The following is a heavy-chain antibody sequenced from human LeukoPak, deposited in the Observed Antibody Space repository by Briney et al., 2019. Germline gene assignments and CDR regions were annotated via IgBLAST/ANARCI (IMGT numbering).Heavy chain of an antibody. CDR1: GFTFSSYE. CDR2: ISSSGSTI. D-gene: IGHD3-22*01. V-gene: IGHV3-48*03. CDR3: ARDGYYYDSSGYYSYYFDY. J-gene: IGHJ4*02. Sequence: GGSLRLSCAASGFTFSSYEMNWVRQAPGKGLEWVSYISSSGSTIYYADSVKGQFTISRDNAKNSLYLQMNSLRAEDTAVYYCARDGYYYDSSGYYSYYFDYWGQGTLVTVSS.